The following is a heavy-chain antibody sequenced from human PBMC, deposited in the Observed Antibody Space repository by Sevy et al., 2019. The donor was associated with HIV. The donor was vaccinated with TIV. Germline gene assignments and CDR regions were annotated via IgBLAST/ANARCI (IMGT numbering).Heavy chain of an antibody. V-gene: IGHV3-48*03. Sequence: GGSLRLSCAASGFTFSSYEMNWVRQAPGKGLEWVSYISSSGSTIYYADSVKGRFTISRDNAKNSLYLQMNSLGAEDTAVYYCARKYDFWSGYPYYYYGMDVWGQGTTVTVSS. CDR2: ISSSGSTI. CDR3: ARKYDFWSGYPYYYYGMDV. J-gene: IGHJ6*02. D-gene: IGHD3-3*01. CDR1: GFTFSSYE.